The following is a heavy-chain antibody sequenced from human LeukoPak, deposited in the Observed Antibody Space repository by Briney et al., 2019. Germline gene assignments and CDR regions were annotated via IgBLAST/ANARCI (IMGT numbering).Heavy chain of an antibody. Sequence: ASVKVSCKASGYTFISYGISWVRQAPGQGLEWMGWISAYNDDTNYAQKVQGRVTMTTDTSTSTAYMELRSLRSDDTAVYYCARVKEWELLRSYYYYMDVWGKGTTVIISS. CDR1: GYTFISYG. J-gene: IGHJ6*03. CDR2: ISAYNDDT. D-gene: IGHD1-26*01. CDR3: ARVKEWELLRSYYYYMDV. V-gene: IGHV1-18*01.